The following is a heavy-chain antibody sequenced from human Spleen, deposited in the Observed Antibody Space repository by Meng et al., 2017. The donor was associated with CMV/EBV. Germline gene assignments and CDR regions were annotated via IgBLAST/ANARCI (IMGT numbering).Heavy chain of an antibody. CDR1: GFTFSSYA. CDR3: ARDDSYCTNGVCSNYFDY. D-gene: IGHD2-8*01. J-gene: IGHJ4*02. Sequence: GESLKISCAASGFTFSSYAMSWVRQAPGKGLEWVSVIYSGGSTYYADSVKGRFTISRDNSKNTLYLQMNSLRAEDTAVYYCARDDSYCTNGVCSNYFDYWGQGTLVTVSS. V-gene: IGHV3-53*01. CDR2: IYSGGST.